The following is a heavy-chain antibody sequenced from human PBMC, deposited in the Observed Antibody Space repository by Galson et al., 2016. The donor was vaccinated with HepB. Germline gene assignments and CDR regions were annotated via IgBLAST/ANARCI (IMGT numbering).Heavy chain of an antibody. CDR3: ARGQVPPAWESYYYSYYYGLDV. Sequence: LRLSCAVSGFTFNSYWMSWVRQAPGKGLEWVANINQDGSEKYYVDFVKGRFTISRDKAKNSLYLQMNSLRAEDTAVYYCARGQVPPAWESYYYSYYYGLDVWGQGTTVTVSS. V-gene: IGHV3-7*03. J-gene: IGHJ6*02. CDR2: INQDGSEK. CDR1: GFTFNSYW. D-gene: IGHD2-2*01.